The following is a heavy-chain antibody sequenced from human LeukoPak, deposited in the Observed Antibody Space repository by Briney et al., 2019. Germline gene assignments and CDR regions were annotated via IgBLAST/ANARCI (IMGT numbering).Heavy chain of an antibody. CDR3: ARDSAECTGGHCSLVN. V-gene: IGHV3-23*01. J-gene: IGHJ1*01. CDR2: ISASGDDT. D-gene: IGHD2-8*02. CDR1: GCTFRSYA. Sequence: PWGSLRLSCAASGCTFRSYAMTWVRQAPGKGLEWVAEISASGDDTYYADSVKGRFTLSRDNAKNTLYLEMNSLRAEATAVSSWARDSAECTGGHCSLVNWGQGTLVTVSS.